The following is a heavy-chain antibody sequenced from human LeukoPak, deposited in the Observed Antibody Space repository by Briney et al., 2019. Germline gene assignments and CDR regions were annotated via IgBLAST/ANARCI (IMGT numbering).Heavy chain of an antibody. CDR2: IYTSGST. CDR1: GGSISSSSYY. D-gene: IGHD1-26*01. V-gene: IGHV4-61*02. CDR3: ARDSRATSYYYMDV. J-gene: IGHJ6*03. Sequence: SETLSLTCTVSGGSISSSSYYWGWIRQPAGKGLEWIGRIYTSGSTNYNPSLKSRVAMSVDTSKNQFSLKLSSVTAADTAVYYCARDSRATSYYYMDVWGKGTTVTISS.